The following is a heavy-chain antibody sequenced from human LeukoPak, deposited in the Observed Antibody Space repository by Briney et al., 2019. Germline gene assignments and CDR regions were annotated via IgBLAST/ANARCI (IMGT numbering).Heavy chain of an antibody. CDR3: ARNPHFGEAIFDP. J-gene: IGHJ5*02. CDR2: INAGNGNT. CDR1: GYTFTSYA. Sequence: ASVKVSCKASGYTFTSYAMHWVRQAPGQRLEWMGWINAGNGNTKYSQKFQGRVTITRDTSASTAYMGLSSLRSEDTAVYYCARNPHFGEAIFDPWGQGTLVTVSS. D-gene: IGHD3-10*01. V-gene: IGHV1-3*01.